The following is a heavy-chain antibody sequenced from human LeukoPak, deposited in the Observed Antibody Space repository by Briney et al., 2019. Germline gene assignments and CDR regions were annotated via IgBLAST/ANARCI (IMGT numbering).Heavy chain of an antibody. Sequence: GGSLRLSCAASGFTFSSYWMHWVRQAPGKGLVWVSSINSDGSSTSYADSVKGRFTISRDNAKNTLYLQMNSLRAEDTAVYYCARDPASGSYCDYWGQGTLVTVSS. D-gene: IGHD1-26*01. CDR2: INSDGSST. CDR3: ARDPASGSYCDY. V-gene: IGHV3-74*01. J-gene: IGHJ4*02. CDR1: GFTFSSYW.